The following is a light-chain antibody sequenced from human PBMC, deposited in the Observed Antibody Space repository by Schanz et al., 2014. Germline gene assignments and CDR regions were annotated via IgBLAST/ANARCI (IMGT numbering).Light chain of an antibody. V-gene: IGLV1-40*01. CDR1: TSNIGAGYD. Sequence: QSVLTQPPSVSGAPGQRVTISCTGSTSNIGAGYDVHWYQQFPGTAPKLLIYANNNRPSGVPDRFSGSKSGTSASLAISGLQSEDEAHYYCAAWDDSLNGHVVFGGGTKLTVL. CDR2: ANN. CDR3: AAWDDSLNGHVV. J-gene: IGLJ2*01.